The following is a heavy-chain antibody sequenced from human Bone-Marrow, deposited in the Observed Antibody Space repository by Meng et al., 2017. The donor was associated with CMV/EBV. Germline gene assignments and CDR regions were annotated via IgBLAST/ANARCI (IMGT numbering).Heavy chain of an antibody. Sequence: SETLSLTCTVSGGSISSYYWSWIRQPPGKGLEWIGYIYYSGSTNYNPSLKSRVTISVDTSKNQFSLKLSSVTAADTAVYYCAREIRSGYDWGTYYYYGMDVWGQGTTVTGSS. CDR3: AREIRSGYDWGTYYYYGMDV. J-gene: IGHJ6*01. CDR2: IYYSGST. D-gene: IGHD5-12*01. V-gene: IGHV4-59*01. CDR1: GGSISSYY.